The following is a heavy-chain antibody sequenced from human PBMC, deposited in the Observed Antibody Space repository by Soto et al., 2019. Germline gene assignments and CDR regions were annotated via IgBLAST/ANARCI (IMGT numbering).Heavy chain of an antibody. CDR3: ARGSVVAATLFDY. CDR2: LYYSGST. Sequence: QVQLQESGPGLVKPSQTLSLTCTVSGGSISSGGYYWSWIRQHPGKGLEWIGYLYYSGSTYYYPFITGRVTLSVDTSKNQFSRKVGSVTAAETAVYYCARGSVVAATLFDYWGQGTLVTVSS. J-gene: IGHJ4*02. V-gene: IGHV4-31*03. D-gene: IGHD2-15*01. CDR1: GGSISSGGYY.